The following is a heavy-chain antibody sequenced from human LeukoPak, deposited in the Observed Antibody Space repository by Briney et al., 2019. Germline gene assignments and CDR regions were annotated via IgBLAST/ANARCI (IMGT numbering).Heavy chain of an antibody. CDR1: GFTFYNYD. V-gene: IGHV3-21*01. D-gene: IGHD5-12*01. CDR3: ARKSGYTGYDSHYFDS. CDR2: ASSGSDYM. J-gene: IGHJ4*02. Sequence: GGSLRLSCVASGFTFYNYDMSWVRQAPGEGLEWVSSASSGSDYMYYSDSVRGRFTISRDNAKNSLFLQMDSLRAEDTAVYYCARKSGYTGYDSHYFDSWGQGTLVTVSS.